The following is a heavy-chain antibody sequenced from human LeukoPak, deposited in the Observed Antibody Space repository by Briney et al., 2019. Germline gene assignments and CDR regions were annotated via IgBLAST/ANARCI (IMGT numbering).Heavy chain of an antibody. D-gene: IGHD5-24*01. CDR1: GGSISSYY. Sequence: PSETLSLTCTVSGGSISSYYWSWIRQPPGKGLEWIGYIYYSGSTNYNPSLKSRVTISVDTSKNQFSLKLSSVTAADTAVYYCARWLQFLRAFDIWGQGTMVTVSS. V-gene: IGHV4-59*01. J-gene: IGHJ3*02. CDR2: IYYSGST. CDR3: ARWLQFLRAFDI.